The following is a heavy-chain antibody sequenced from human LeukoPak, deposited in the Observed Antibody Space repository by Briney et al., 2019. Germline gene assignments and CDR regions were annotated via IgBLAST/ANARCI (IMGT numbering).Heavy chain of an antibody. Sequence: KPSETLSLTCTVSGGSISSSSYYWSWIRQPPGKGLEWIGYIYYSGSTNYNPSLKSRVTISVDTSKNQFSLKLSSVTAADTAVYYCARNDYGDYRGLCFDLRGRGTLVTVSS. CDR3: ARNDYGDYRGLCFDL. CDR1: GGSISSSSYY. J-gene: IGHJ2*01. V-gene: IGHV4-61*01. CDR2: IYYSGST. D-gene: IGHD4-17*01.